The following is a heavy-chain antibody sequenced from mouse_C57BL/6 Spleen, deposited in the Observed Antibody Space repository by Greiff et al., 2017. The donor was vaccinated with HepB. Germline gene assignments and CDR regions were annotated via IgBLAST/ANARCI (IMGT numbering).Heavy chain of an antibody. D-gene: IGHD2-4*01. V-gene: IGHV1-82*01. Sequence: VQLQQSGPELVKPGASVKISCKASGYAFSSSWMNWVKQRPGKGLEWIGRIYPGDGDTNYNGKFKGKATLTADKSSSTAYMQLSSLTSEDSAVYFCARTIYYDSAWFAYWGQGTLVTVSA. J-gene: IGHJ3*01. CDR3: ARTIYYDSAWFAY. CDR2: IYPGDGDT. CDR1: GYAFSSSW.